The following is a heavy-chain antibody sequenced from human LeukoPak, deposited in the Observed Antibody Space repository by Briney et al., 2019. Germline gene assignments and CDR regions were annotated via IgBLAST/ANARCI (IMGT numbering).Heavy chain of an antibody. Sequence: GGSLRLSCAASGFTFSSSAMSWVRQAPGKGLEWVSTISGSGSSTYYADSVKGRFTISRDNSKNTVYLQMNGLRAEDTAVYYCAKELSGYSYSYDYWGQGTLVTVSS. D-gene: IGHD5-18*01. CDR3: AKELSGYSYSYDY. CDR1: GFTFSSSA. J-gene: IGHJ4*02. V-gene: IGHV3-23*01. CDR2: ISGSGSST.